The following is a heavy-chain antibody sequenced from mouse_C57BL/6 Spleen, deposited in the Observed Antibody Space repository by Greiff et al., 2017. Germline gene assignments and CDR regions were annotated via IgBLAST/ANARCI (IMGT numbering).Heavy chain of an antibody. V-gene: IGHV1-61*01. Sequence: QVQLQQPGAELVRPGSSVKLSCKASGYTFTSYWMDWVKQRPGQGLEWIGNIYPSDSETHYNQKFKDKATLTVDKSSSTAYMQLSSLTSEDSAVYYCAARLAYYAMDYWGQGTSVTVSS. D-gene: IGHD2-13*01. CDR3: AARLAYYAMDY. CDR1: GYTFTSYW. CDR2: IYPSDSET. J-gene: IGHJ4*01.